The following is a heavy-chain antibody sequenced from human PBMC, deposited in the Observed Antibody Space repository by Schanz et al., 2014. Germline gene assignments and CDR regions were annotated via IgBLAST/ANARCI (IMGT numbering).Heavy chain of an antibody. CDR1: GFTFSSYS. CDR3: ARGRVLES. Sequence: VQLVESGGGLVQPGGSLRLSCAASGFTFSSYSMNWVRQAPGKGLVWVSRIKSDGSSTSYADSVKGRFTISRDNAKNSLFLQMNSLRPEDTAVYYCARGRVLESWGQGTLVTVSS. J-gene: IGHJ5*02. V-gene: IGHV3-74*02. CDR2: IKSDGSST. D-gene: IGHD1-1*01.